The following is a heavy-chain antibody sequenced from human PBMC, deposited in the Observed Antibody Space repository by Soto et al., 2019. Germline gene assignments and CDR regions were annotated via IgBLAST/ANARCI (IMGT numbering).Heavy chain of an antibody. D-gene: IGHD4-4*01. Sequence: GASVKVSCKASGYIFNNYVLHWVRQAPGQGLEWVGWINADTGYTKYSEKFQDRVTITRDTSATTAYMVLYRLRSEDTAIYYCARVPAPTVFTNYFDYWGQGILVTVS. J-gene: IGHJ4*02. CDR3: ARVPAPTVFTNYFDY. CDR1: GYIFNNYV. V-gene: IGHV1-3*01. CDR2: INADTGYT.